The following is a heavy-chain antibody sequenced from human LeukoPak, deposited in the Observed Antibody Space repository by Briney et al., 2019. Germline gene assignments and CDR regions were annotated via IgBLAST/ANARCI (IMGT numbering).Heavy chain of an antibody. CDR2: LYNDAFGSTT. CDR1: GFTVSTNF. CDR3: ARELGGGGLHYFDY. Sequence: GGSLRLSCAGSGFTVSTNFMSWVRQAPGKGLEWVSTLYNDAFGSTTYYADSVTGRFTISRDNSQNTLFLQMSSLTAEDTAMYYCARELGGGGLHYFDYWGRGTLVTVSS. D-gene: IGHD3-16*01. V-gene: IGHV3-53*01. J-gene: IGHJ4*02.